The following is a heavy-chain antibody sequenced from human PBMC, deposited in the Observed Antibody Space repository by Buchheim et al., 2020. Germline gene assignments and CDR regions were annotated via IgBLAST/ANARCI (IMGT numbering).Heavy chain of an antibody. CDR2: MSGSGGST. CDR3: AKVVGSSGSGGYYYYGMDV. CDR1: GFTFSSYA. D-gene: IGHD6-19*01. J-gene: IGHJ6*02. V-gene: IGHV3-23*01. Sequence: EVHLLESGGDLVQPGGSLRLSCAASGFTFSSYAMSWVRQAPGKGLEWVSSMSGSGGSTYYADSVKGRFTISRDNSKNTLYLQMLSLRAEDTAVYYCAKVVGSSGSGGYYYYGMDVWGQGTT.